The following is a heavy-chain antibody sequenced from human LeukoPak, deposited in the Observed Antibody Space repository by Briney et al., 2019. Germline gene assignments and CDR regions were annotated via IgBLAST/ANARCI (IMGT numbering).Heavy chain of an antibody. CDR3: ARGGYYGSGRYYFDS. CDR1: GFTFSSYW. CDR2: IKSDGSNT. V-gene: IGHV3-74*01. Sequence: GGSLRLSCAASGFTFSSYWMHWVRQAPGKGLVWVSRIKSDGSNTNYADSVKGRFTISRDNAKDTLHLQMNSLRAEDTAVYYCARGGYYGSGRYYFDSWGQGTLVTVSS. J-gene: IGHJ4*02. D-gene: IGHD3-3*01.